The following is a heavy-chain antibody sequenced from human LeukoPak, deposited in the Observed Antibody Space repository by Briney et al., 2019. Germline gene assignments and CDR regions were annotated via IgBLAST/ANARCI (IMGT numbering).Heavy chain of an antibody. V-gene: IGHV3-23*01. J-gene: IGHJ3*02. CDR3: ARIRVGATQPTLNDAFDI. D-gene: IGHD1-26*01. Sequence: GGSLRLSCAASGFTFSSYAMSWVRQAPGKGLEWVSAISGSGGSTYYADSVKGRFTISRDNSKNTLYLQMNSLRAEDTAVYYCARIRVGATQPTLNDAFDIWGQGTMVTVSS. CDR2: ISGSGGST. CDR1: GFTFSSYA.